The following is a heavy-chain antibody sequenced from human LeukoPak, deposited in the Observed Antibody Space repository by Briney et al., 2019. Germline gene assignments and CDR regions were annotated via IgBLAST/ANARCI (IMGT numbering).Heavy chain of an antibody. Sequence: GASVKVSCKTSGYTFTTYDINWVRQATGQGLEWMGWLNPNSDNTASAQSFQGRLTLTRNTSISTAYMELSSLRSEDTAKYYCGRAGSHDRQTIDFWGQGTLVSVSS. CDR2: LNPNSDNT. CDR1: GYTFTTYD. D-gene: IGHD1-26*01. J-gene: IGHJ4*02. V-gene: IGHV1-8*01. CDR3: GRAGSHDRQTIDF.